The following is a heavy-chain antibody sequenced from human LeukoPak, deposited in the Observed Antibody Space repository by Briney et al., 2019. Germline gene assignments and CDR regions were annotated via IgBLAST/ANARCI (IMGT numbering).Heavy chain of an antibody. CDR3: AGEGHSSGRAAAFDY. Sequence: PGTSLRLSCAASGFTFSSYVMHWVRQAPGKGLEWVDLMSHDGRTTNYPDSVKGRFTISRDDSKNTLYLQLNSLRAEDTAVYYCAGEGHSSGRAAAFDYWGQGTLVTVS. CDR2: MSHDGRTT. D-gene: IGHD3-22*01. J-gene: IGHJ4*02. CDR1: GFTFSSYV. V-gene: IGHV3-30*03.